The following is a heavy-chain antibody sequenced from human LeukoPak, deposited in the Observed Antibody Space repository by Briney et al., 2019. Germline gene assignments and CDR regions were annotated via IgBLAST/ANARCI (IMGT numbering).Heavy chain of an antibody. Sequence: PSETLSLTCIVFGGSISGSSDYWGWVRQPPGKGLEWIGSFYISGSTTYYNPSLKSRVTISVDTSKNQFSLKLSSVTAADTAVYYCARHSPTSLGGYFDYWGQGTLVTVSS. V-gene: IGHV4-39*01. CDR1: GGSISGSSDY. J-gene: IGHJ4*02. D-gene: IGHD3-16*01. CDR3: ARHSPTSLGGYFDY. CDR2: FYISGSTT.